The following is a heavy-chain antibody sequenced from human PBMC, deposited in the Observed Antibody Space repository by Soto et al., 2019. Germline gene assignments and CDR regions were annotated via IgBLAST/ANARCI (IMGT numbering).Heavy chain of an antibody. CDR2: INGDGSST. Sequence: EEILVESGGGLVQPGGYLRLSCAASGFTFSKYWMHWVRHAPGKGLGWVSRINGDGSSTNYADSVRGRFTISRDNAKNTLYLQMNRRRAEETAVYYCAKDRGGSYDYWGQGTLVSASS. CDR3: AKDRGGSYDY. V-gene: IGHV3-74*01. CDR1: GFTFSKYW. J-gene: IGHJ4*02. D-gene: IGHD1-26*01.